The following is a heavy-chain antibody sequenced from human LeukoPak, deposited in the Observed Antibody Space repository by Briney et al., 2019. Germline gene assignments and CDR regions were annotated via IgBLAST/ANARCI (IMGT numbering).Heavy chain of an antibody. D-gene: IGHD3-10*01. Sequence: SETLSLTCAVYGGSFSGYYWSWIRQPPGKGLEWIGEINHSGSTNYNPSLKSRVTISVDTSKIQFSLKLSSVTAADTAVYYCARGGGSGELGYFDYWGQGTLVTVSS. CDR2: INHSGST. J-gene: IGHJ4*02. CDR3: ARGGGSGELGYFDY. V-gene: IGHV4-34*01. CDR1: GGSFSGYY.